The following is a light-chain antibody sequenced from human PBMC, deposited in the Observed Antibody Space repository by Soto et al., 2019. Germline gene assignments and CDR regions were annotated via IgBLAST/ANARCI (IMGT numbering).Light chain of an antibody. J-gene: IGLJ2*01. CDR1: SSNIGTSYD. V-gene: IGLV1-40*01. Sequence: QSVLTQPPSVSGAPGQRVTISCTGSSSNIGTSYDVNWYQQLPGTAPKLLIYGTINRPSGVPDRFSGSKSGTSASLAISGLQAEDEADYYCQSHDTSLSGSIFGGGTKLTVL. CDR3: QSHDTSLSGSI. CDR2: GTI.